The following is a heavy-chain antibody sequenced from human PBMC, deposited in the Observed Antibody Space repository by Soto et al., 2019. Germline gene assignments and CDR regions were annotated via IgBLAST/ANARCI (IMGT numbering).Heavy chain of an antibody. Sequence: SETLSLTCTVSGGSISSSSYYWGWIRQPPGKGLEWIGSIYYSGSTYYNPSLKSRVTISVDTSKNQFSLKLSSVTAADTAVYYCARDPPKIVVVAATPPSIWGQGTLVTVSS. V-gene: IGHV4-39*02. D-gene: IGHD2-15*01. J-gene: IGHJ4*02. CDR3: ARDPPKIVVVAATPPSI. CDR2: IYYSGST. CDR1: GGSISSSSYY.